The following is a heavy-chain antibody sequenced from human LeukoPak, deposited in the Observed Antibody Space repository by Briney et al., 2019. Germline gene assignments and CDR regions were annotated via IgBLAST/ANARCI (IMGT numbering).Heavy chain of an antibody. CDR3: AKDQILVVTLPHDAFDI. CDR1: GFTFSSYA. CDR2: ISGSGGST. Sequence: PGGSLRLSCAASGFTFSSYAVSWVRQAPGKGLEWVSAISGSGGSTYYADSVKGRFTISRDNSKNTLYLQMNSLRAEDTAVYYCAKDQILVVTLPHDAFDIWGQGTMVTVSS. V-gene: IGHV3-23*01. D-gene: IGHD4-23*01. J-gene: IGHJ3*02.